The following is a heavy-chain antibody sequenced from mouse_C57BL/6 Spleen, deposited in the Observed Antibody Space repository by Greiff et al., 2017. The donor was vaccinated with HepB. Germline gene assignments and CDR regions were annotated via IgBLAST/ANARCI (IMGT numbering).Heavy chain of an antibody. Sequence: EVKLVESGPGLVKPSQSLSLTCSVTGYSITSGYYWNWIRQFPGNKLEWMGYISYDGSNNYNPSLKNRISITRDTSKNQFFLKLNSVTTEDTATYYCARERDGYYGAAMDYWGQGTSVTVSS. CDR3: ARERDGYYGAAMDY. CDR1: GYSITSGYY. V-gene: IGHV3-6*01. D-gene: IGHD2-3*01. J-gene: IGHJ4*01. CDR2: ISYDGSN.